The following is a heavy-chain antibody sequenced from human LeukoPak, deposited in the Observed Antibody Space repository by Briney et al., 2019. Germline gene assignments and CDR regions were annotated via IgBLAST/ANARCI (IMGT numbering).Heavy chain of an antibody. V-gene: IGHV3-48*01. J-gene: IGHJ4*02. CDR2: ISSSNSSI. D-gene: IGHD6-6*01. CDR1: GFTFSTYS. Sequence: GGSLRLSCAASGFTFSTYSMNWVRQAPGKGLEWVSYISSSNSSIYYADSVKGRVTISRDNSKNTLYLQMNSLKAGDTAVYYCARDRRPNIASRTFDYWGQGTLVTVSS. CDR3: ARDRRPNIASRTFDY.